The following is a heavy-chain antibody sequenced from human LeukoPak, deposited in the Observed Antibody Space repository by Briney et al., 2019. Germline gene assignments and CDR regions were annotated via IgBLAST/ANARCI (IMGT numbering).Heavy chain of an antibody. CDR1: GFTFSSFE. CDR3: AGDSSGNFIPDYFDY. CDR2: ISSTGNTI. J-gene: IGHJ4*02. V-gene: IGHV3-48*03. Sequence: GGSLRLSCATSGFTFSSFEMNWVRQAPGKGLEWVSYISSTGNTIYYADSVKGRFTISRDNAKSSLYLRMNCLRAEDTAVYYCAGDSSGNFIPDYFDYWGQGTLVTVSS. D-gene: IGHD3-10*01.